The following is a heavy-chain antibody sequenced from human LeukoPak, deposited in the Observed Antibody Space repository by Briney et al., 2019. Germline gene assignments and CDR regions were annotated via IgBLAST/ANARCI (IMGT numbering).Heavy chain of an antibody. CDR2: INHSGST. Sequence: SETLSLTCAVYGGSFSGYYWSWIRQPPGKGLEWIGEINHSGSTNYNPSLKSRVTISGDTSKNQFSLKLSSVTAADTAVYYCARGRSAYVEFVDDAREYTPDYYYYMDVWGKGTTVTVSS. CDR3: ARGRSAYVEFVDDAREYTPDYYYYMDV. D-gene: IGHD6-6*01. CDR1: GGSFSGYY. V-gene: IGHV4-34*01. J-gene: IGHJ6*03.